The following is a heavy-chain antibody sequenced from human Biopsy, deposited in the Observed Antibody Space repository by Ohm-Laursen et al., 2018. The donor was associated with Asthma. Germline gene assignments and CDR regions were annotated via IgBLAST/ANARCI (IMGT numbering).Heavy chain of an antibody. V-gene: IGHV1-69*06. Sequence: SVKVSCKASGDSLGSFINYAISWVRQAPGLGLEWMGGISPIFGSSNYAQRFQGRVTITADIFTRTVYLELTSLRFEDTAVYYCARGYSGTDRIVYYYSGMEVWGQGTTVTVSS. CDR2: ISPIFGSS. D-gene: IGHD5-12*01. J-gene: IGHJ6*02. CDR1: GDSLGSFINYA. CDR3: ARGYSGTDRIVYYYSGMEV.